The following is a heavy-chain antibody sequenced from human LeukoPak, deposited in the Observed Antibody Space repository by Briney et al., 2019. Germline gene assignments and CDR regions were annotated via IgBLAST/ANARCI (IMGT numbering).Heavy chain of an antibody. CDR2: IKQDGSEK. CDR1: GFTCSSYW. J-gene: IGHJ4*02. V-gene: IGHV3-7*01. Sequence: PGGSLRLSCAASGFTCSSYWMSWVRQAPGKGLEWVANIKQDGSEKYYVDSVKGRFTISRDNAKNSLYLQMNSLRAEDTAVYYCARDRPDYDFWSGQQGYYFDYWGQGTLVTVSS. CDR3: ARDRPDYDFWSGQQGYYFDY. D-gene: IGHD3-3*01.